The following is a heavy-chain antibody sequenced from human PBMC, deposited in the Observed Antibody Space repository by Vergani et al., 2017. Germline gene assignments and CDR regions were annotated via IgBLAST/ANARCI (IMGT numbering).Heavy chain of an antibody. CDR3: ARADYYDSNDAFDI. D-gene: IGHD3-22*01. J-gene: IGHJ3*02. CDR2: IYSGGST. Sequence: ELHLVESGGGLIQPGGSLRLSCAASGFTVSSNYMSWVRQAPGKGLEWVSVIYSGGSTYYADSVKGRFTISRDNSKNTLYLQRNSLRAEDTAVYYCARADYYDSNDAFDIWGQGTMVTVSS. CDR1: GFTVSSNY. V-gene: IGHV3-53*01.